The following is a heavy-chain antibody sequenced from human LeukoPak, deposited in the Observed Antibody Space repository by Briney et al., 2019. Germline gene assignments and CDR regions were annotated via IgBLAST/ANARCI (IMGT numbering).Heavy chain of an antibody. CDR3: ASWFSSPSSNWFDP. Sequence: SVTVSCKASGGTFSSYAISWVRQAPGQGLEWMGGIIPIFGTANYAQKFQGRVTITTDESTSTAYMELSSLRSEDTAVYYCASWFSSPSSNWFDPWGQGPWSPSPQ. CDR2: IIPIFGTA. D-gene: IGHD6-6*01. CDR1: GGTFSSYA. V-gene: IGHV1-69*05. J-gene: IGHJ5*02.